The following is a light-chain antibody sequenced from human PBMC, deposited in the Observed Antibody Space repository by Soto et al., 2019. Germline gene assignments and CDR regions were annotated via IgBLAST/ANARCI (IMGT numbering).Light chain of an antibody. CDR2: DST. J-gene: IGKJ3*01. Sequence: PGERATLSCRASQSIASHLAWYQQRPGQPPRLLNYDSTNRVAGIPDTFRGSGSGTDFTLTISILEPEDFAVYYCQQRGSWTIAFGPGTKVDL. CDR3: QQRGSWTIA. CDR1: QSIASH. V-gene: IGKV3-11*01.